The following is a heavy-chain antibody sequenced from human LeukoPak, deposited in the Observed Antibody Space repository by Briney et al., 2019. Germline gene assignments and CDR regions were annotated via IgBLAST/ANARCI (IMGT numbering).Heavy chain of an antibody. Sequence: GGSLRLSCAAPGFNFDDYAIHWVRQAPGKGLEWVSLISGDGGSTFYADSVRGRFTIFRDNSKNSLYLQMSSLRSEDTALYFCARESDSSGWYDYWGQGTLVTVSS. CDR1: GFNFDDYA. CDR3: ARESDSSGWYDY. D-gene: IGHD6-19*01. J-gene: IGHJ4*02. V-gene: IGHV3-43*02. CDR2: ISGDGGST.